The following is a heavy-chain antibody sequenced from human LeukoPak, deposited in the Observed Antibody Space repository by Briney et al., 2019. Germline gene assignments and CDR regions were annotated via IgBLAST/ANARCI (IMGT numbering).Heavy chain of an antibody. J-gene: IGHJ3*02. CDR1: GGSISSYY. D-gene: IGHD3-10*01. V-gene: IGHV4-59*01. CDR3: ARGLWFGELSGAFDI. Sequence: TSETLSLTCTVSGGSISSYYWSWIRQPPGKGLEWIGYIYYSGSTNYNPSLKSRVTISVDTSKNQFSLKLSSVTAADTAVYYCARGLWFGELSGAFDIWGQGTMVTVSS. CDR2: IYYSGST.